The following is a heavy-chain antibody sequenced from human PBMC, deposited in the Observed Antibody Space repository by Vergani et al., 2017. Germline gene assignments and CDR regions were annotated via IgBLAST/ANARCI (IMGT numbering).Heavy chain of an antibody. CDR1: GFTFSSYG. D-gene: IGHD6-19*01. CDR2: IWYDGSNK. CDR3: ARASLAVAGILGRFGMDV. J-gene: IGHJ6*02. Sequence: QVQLVESGGGVVQPGRSLRLSCAASGFTFSSYGMHWVRQAPGKGLEWVAVIWYDGSNKYYADSVKGRFTISRDNSKNTLYLQMNSLRAEDTAVYYCARASLAVAGILGRFGMDVWGQGTTVTVSS. V-gene: IGHV3-33*01.